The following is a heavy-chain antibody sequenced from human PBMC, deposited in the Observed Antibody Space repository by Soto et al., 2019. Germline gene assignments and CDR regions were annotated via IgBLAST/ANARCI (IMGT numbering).Heavy chain of an antibody. J-gene: IGHJ5*02. CDR2: ISYDGSNK. D-gene: IGHD4-17*01. Sequence: LRLSCAASGFTFSSYGMHWVRQAPGKGLEWVAVISYDGSNKYYADSVKGRFTISRDNSKNTLYLQMNSLRAEDTAVYYCAKEKNYGGNSVFRGVAWFDPWGQGTLVTVSS. V-gene: IGHV3-30*18. CDR1: GFTFSSYG. CDR3: AKEKNYGGNSVFRGVAWFDP.